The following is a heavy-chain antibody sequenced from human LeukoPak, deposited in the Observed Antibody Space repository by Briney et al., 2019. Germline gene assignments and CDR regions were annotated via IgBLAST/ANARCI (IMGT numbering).Heavy chain of an antibody. CDR3: ARLHPYYYDSSGYGPFDY. Sequence: ASVKVSCKVSGYTLTELSMNWVRQAPGNGLEWMGWISAYNGNTNYAQKLQGRVTIPTATSTSTAYMELSSLRSDDTAVYYCARLHPYYYDSSGYGPFDYWGQGTLVTVSS. CDR2: ISAYNGNT. V-gene: IGHV1-18*01. D-gene: IGHD3-22*01. CDR1: GYTLTELS. J-gene: IGHJ4*02.